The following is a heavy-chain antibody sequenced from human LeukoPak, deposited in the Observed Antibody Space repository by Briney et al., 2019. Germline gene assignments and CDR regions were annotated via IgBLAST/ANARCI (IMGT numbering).Heavy chain of an antibody. J-gene: IGHJ4*02. CDR2: IYNSRST. CDR1: GYSISSGYY. D-gene: IGHD5-24*01. Sequence: SETLSLTCVVSGYSISSGYYWGWIRQPPGKGLEWIASIYNSRSTTHNPTLKSRVTVSVDTPKTQLSLKLSPVTAADTAVYYCARAVDAPFYSFVYWGRGTLVTVS. V-gene: IGHV4-38-2*01. CDR3: ARAVDAPFYSFVY.